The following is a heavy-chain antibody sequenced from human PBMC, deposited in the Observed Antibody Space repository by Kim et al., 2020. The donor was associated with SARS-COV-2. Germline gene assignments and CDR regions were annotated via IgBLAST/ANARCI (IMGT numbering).Heavy chain of an antibody. V-gene: IGHV3-48*03. J-gene: IGHJ4*02. CDR1: GFKFSSYE. CDR2: NDGSGNNK. D-gene: IGHD1-26*01. Sequence: GGSLRLSCAASGFKFSSYEMNWVRQAPGKGLEWISHNDGSGNNKYYAESVEGRFTISRDNAKNSLYLEMNSLTVEDTAIYYCTRESNGSPFYHWGQGTLVTVSS. CDR3: TRESNGSPFYH.